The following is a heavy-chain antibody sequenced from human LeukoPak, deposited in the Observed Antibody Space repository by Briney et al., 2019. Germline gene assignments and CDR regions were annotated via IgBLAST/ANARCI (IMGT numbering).Heavy chain of an antibody. Sequence: GRSLRLSCAASGFTFSSYGMHWVRQAPGKGLEWVTGISYDGSNKYYADSVKGRFTISRDNSKNTLYLQMNSLRAEDTAVYYCAKGLLVGAPDYWGQGTLVTVSS. D-gene: IGHD1-26*01. J-gene: IGHJ4*02. CDR2: ISYDGSNK. CDR1: GFTFSSYG. V-gene: IGHV3-30*18. CDR3: AKGLLVGAPDY.